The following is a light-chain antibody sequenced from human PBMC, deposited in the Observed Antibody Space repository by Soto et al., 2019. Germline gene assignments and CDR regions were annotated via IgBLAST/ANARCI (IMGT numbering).Light chain of an antibody. V-gene: IGKV2-24*01. Sequence: DIVMTQTPLLSPVTLGQPASISCRSTQSLVHRDGNTYLNWLHQRTGQPPRLLIHKTSNRFSGVPDRFSGSGAGTDFTLEISRVEIEDVGLYYCMQATHFPYVFGQGTRLEI. J-gene: IGKJ2*01. CDR3: MQATHFPYV. CDR1: QSLVHRDGNTY. CDR2: KTS.